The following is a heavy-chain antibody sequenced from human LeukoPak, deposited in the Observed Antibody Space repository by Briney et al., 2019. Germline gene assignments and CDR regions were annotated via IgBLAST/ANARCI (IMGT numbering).Heavy chain of an antibody. CDR3: ARRPKYYYDSSGYAGYYYYGMDV. CDR1: GGTFSGYY. V-gene: IGHV4-34*08. J-gene: IGHJ6*02. D-gene: IGHD3-22*01. Sequence: PSETLSLTCAVYGGTFSGYYWSWIRQPPRKGLEWVGEMNHSGSTNYNPSLKRRVTLSVDTSKNQFSLKLSSVTAAGTAVYYCARRPKYYYDSSGYAGYYYYGMDVWGQGTTVTVSS. CDR2: MNHSGST.